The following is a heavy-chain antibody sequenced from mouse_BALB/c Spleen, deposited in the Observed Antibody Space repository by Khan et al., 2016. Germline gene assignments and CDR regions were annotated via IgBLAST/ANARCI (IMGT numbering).Heavy chain of an antibody. CDR3: VRWGGWNFDV. V-gene: IGHV11-2*02. CDR1: GFTFSGFW. Sequence: EVQLLGTGGGLVQPGGSRGLSCEGSGFTFSGFWMSWVRQTPGKTLEWIGDINSDGSAINYAPSIKDRFTIFRDNDKNTLYLQMNNVRSEDTATYCCVRWGGWNFDVWGAGTTVTVSS. J-gene: IGHJ1*01. CDR2: INSDGSAI.